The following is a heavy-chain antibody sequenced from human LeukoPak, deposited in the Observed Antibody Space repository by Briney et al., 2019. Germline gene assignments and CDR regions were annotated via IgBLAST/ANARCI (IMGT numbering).Heavy chain of an antibody. CDR2: INPNSGGT. CDR1: GYTFTGYY. J-gene: IGHJ3*02. V-gene: IGHV1-2*02. D-gene: IGHD3-10*02. Sequence: GASVKVSCKASGYTFTGYYMHWVRQAPGQGLEWMGWINPNSGGTNYAQKFQGRVTMTRDTSISTAYMELSRLRSDDTAVYYCARPTFPVLFSGAFDIWGQGTMVTVSS. CDR3: ARPTFPVLFSGAFDI.